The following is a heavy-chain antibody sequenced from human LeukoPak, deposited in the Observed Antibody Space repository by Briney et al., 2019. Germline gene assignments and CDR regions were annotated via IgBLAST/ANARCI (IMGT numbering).Heavy chain of an antibody. J-gene: IGHJ6*02. D-gene: IGHD3-10*01. Sequence: GESLKISCKGPGYSFTSYWIGWVRQMPGKGLEWMGIIYPGDSDTRYSPSFQGQVTISADKSISTAYLQWSSLKASDTAMYYCATGYGSGSYYTSHYYYGMDVWGQGTTVTVSS. CDR2: IYPGDSDT. V-gene: IGHV5-51*01. CDR3: ATGYGSGSYYTSHYYYGMDV. CDR1: GYSFTSYW.